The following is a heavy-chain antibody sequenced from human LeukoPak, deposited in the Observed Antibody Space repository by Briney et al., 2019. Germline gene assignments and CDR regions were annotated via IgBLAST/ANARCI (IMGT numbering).Heavy chain of an antibody. CDR1: GGSISSGDYY. V-gene: IGHV4-30-4*01. CDR2: IYYSGST. Sequence: SQTLSLTCTVSGGSISSGDYYWSWIRQPPGKGLEWIGYIYYSGSTYYNPSLKSRVTISVDTSKNQFSLKLSSVTAADTAVYYCASALIWFGDPGGFDPWGQGTLVTVSS. D-gene: IGHD3-10*01. CDR3: ASALIWFGDPGGFDP. J-gene: IGHJ5*02.